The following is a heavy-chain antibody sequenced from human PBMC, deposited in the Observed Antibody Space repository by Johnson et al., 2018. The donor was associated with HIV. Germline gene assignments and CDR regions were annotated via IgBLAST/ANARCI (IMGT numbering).Heavy chain of an antibody. Sequence: VQLVESGGGLVQPGGSLRLSCTATGFTFSSYWMSWVRQAPGKGLEWVANIKQDGSEKYYVDSVKGRFTISRDNAKNSLYLQRNSLRAEDTAVYYCGRVGVWWELHGTVSAFEIWGQGTMVTVSS. J-gene: IGHJ3*02. V-gene: IGHV3-7*02. D-gene: IGHD1-26*01. CDR2: IKQDGSEK. CDR1: GFTFSSYW. CDR3: GRVGVWWELHGTVSAFEI.